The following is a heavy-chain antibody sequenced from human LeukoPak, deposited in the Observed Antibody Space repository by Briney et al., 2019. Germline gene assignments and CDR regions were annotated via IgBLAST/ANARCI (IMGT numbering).Heavy chain of an antibody. D-gene: IGHD1-1*01. Sequence: ASVKVSCKASGYTFTCYYMHWVRQAPGQGLEWMGRINPNSGGTNYAQKFQGRVTMTRDTSISTAYMELSRLRSDDTAVYYCARRRQLGWFDPWGQGTLVTVSS. CDR1: GYTFTCYY. J-gene: IGHJ5*02. V-gene: IGHV1-2*06. CDR2: INPNSGGT. CDR3: ARRRQLGWFDP.